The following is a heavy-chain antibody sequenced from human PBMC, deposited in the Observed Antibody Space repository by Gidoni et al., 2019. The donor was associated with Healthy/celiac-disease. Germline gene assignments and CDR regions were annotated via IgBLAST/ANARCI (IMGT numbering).Heavy chain of an antibody. CDR3: AKFDEDSSGYYYPGDGVSAFDI. D-gene: IGHD3-22*01. CDR1: GFTFSSYS. V-gene: IGHV3-23*01. CDR2: ISCSGGIT. J-gene: IGHJ3*02. Sequence: EVQLSESGGGRVQPGVCLRPSCAASGFTFSSYSMRWVRQAPEKGLEWVSAISCSGGITDYAYPVKGRFTISRDNSKNTLYLQMNSLRAEDTAVYYGAKFDEDSSGYYYPGDGVSAFDIWGQGTMVTVSS.